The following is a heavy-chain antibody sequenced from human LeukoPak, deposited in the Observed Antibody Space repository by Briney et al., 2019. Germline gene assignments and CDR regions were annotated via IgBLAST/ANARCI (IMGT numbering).Heavy chain of an antibody. V-gene: IGHV4-39*07. CDR1: GVSISSSNSY. CDR2: IYHSGST. D-gene: IGHD2-2*01. J-gene: IGHJ4*02. Sequence: SETLSLTCTVSGVSISSSNSYWGWIRQPPGKGLEWIGSIYHSGSTYYNPSLKSRVTISVDTSKNQFSLKLSSVTAADTAVYYCAREIVVVPAAYDYWGQGTLVTVSS. CDR3: AREIVVVPAAYDY.